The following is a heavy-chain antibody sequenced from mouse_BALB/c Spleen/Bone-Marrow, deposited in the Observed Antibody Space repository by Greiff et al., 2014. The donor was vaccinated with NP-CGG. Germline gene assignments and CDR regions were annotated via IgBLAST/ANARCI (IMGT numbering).Heavy chain of an antibody. J-gene: IGHJ3*01. CDR2: INPRSGYT. CDR1: GYTFITYT. V-gene: IGHV1-4*02. CDR3: AEGYDSSYPWFTF. D-gene: IGHD1-1*01. Sequence: VKLMESAAELARPGASVKMSCKASGYTFITYTIHWVQQRPGQGLEWIGYINPRSGYTEYNQKFKDKSILTAEKSSTTAYMQLSSLTSEDSAVYYCAEGYDSSYPWFTFCGQGTLVTVSA.